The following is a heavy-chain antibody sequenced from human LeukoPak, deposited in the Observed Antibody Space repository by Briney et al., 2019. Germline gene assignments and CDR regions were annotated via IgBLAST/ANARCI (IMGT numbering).Heavy chain of an antibody. CDR1: GFIFSSCA. Sequence: GGSLRLSCATSGFIFSSCAMSWVRQAPGKGLEWVSVISGSGGSTNYAESVKGRFTISRDNSKNTLYLQMNSLRVEDTAVHYCAKHRGRDGGYPFDYWGQGTLVTVSS. V-gene: IGHV3-23*01. D-gene: IGHD5-12*01. J-gene: IGHJ4*02. CDR3: AKHRGRDGGYPFDY. CDR2: ISGSGGST.